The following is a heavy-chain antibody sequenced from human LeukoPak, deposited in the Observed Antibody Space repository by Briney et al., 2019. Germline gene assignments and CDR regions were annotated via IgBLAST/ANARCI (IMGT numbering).Heavy chain of an antibody. V-gene: IGHV4-39*01. CDR3: ARPGVPAAMSSWFDP. CDR2: IYDSGST. J-gene: IGHJ5*02. D-gene: IGHD2-2*01. CDR1: GGSISSSSYY. Sequence: SETLSLTCTVSGGSISSSSYYWGWIRQPPGKGLEWIGSIYDSGSTYYNPSLKSRVTISVDTSKNQFSLKLSSVTAADTAVYYCARPGVPAAMSSWFDPWGQGTLVTVSS.